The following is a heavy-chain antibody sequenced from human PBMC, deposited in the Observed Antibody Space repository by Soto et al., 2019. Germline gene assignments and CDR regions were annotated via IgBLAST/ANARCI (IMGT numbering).Heavy chain of an antibody. CDR1: GYTFTSYP. J-gene: IGHJ4*02. D-gene: IGHD3-9*01. V-gene: IGHV1-3*01. Sequence: GASVKVSCKASGYTFTSYPMHWVRQAPGQRLEWMGWINAGNGNTKYSQKFQGRVTITRDTSASTAYMELSSLRSEDTAVYYCARVTGYYAPDYWGQGTLVTVSS. CDR2: INAGNGNT. CDR3: ARVTGYYAPDY.